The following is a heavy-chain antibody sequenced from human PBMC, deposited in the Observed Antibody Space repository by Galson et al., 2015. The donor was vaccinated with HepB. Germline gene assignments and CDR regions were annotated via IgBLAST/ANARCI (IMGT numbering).Heavy chain of an antibody. Sequence: SVKVSCKASGYTFTSYGVSWVRQAPGQGLEWMGWISAYNGNTNYAQKLQGRVTMTTDTSTSTAYMELRSLRSDDTAVYYCARVRVAVAVSGYYFDYWGQGTLVTVSS. CDR2: ISAYNGNT. V-gene: IGHV1-18*04. CDR1: GYTFTSYG. J-gene: IGHJ4*02. CDR3: ARVRVAVAVSGYYFDY. D-gene: IGHD6-19*01.